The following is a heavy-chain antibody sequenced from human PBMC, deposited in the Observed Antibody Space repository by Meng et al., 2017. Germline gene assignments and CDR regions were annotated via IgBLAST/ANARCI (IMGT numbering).Heavy chain of an antibody. V-gene: IGHV1-69*06. J-gene: IGHJ4*02. D-gene: IGHD4-17*01. Sequence: SVKVSCKASGGTFSSYAISWVRQAPGQGLEWMGGIIPIFGTANYAQKFQGRVTITADKSTSTAYMELSSLRSEDTAVYYCARGGRVDTVTTFDYWGQGTLVTVSS. CDR2: IIPIFGTA. CDR1: GGTFSSYA. CDR3: ARGGRVDTVTTFDY.